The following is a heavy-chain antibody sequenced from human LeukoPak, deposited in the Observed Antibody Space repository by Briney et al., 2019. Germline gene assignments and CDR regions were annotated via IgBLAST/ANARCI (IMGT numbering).Heavy chain of an antibody. V-gene: IGHV3-9*01. J-gene: IGHJ3*02. D-gene: IGHD3-22*01. Sequence: GGSLRLSCAASGFTFDDYAVHWVRQAPGKGLEWVSGISWNSGSIGYADSVKGRFTISRDNAKNSLYLQMNSLRAEDTALYYCAKDIYYYDTSAFDIWGQGTMVTVSS. CDR3: AKDIYYYDTSAFDI. CDR1: GFTFDDYA. CDR2: ISWNSGSI.